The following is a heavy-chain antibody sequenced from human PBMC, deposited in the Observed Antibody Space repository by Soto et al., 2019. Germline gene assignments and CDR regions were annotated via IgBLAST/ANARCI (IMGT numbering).Heavy chain of an antibody. J-gene: IGHJ4*02. CDR3: ARESEDLTSNFDY. CDR1: GFTFTRYS. Sequence: LRLSCAASGFTFTRYSMNWVRQAPGKGLEWVSSISSTTNYIYYGDSMKGRFTISRDNAKNSLYLEMNSLRAEDTAVYYCARESEDLTSNFDYWGQGALVTVSS. CDR2: ISSTTNYI. V-gene: IGHV3-21*06.